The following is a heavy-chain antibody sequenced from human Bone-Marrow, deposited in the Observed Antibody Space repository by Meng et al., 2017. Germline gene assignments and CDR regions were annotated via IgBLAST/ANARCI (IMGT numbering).Heavy chain of an antibody. Sequence: ASVKVSCKASGYTFTSYGISWVRQAPGQGLEWMGWIRAYNGNTNYAQKLQGRVTMTTDTSTSTAYMELRSLRSDDTAVYYCAIGFNHNYYDSSGPEALFDYWGQGTLVTVSS. D-gene: IGHD3-22*01. CDR3: AIGFNHNYYDSSGPEALFDY. CDR2: IRAYNGNT. J-gene: IGHJ4*02. V-gene: IGHV1-18*01. CDR1: GYTFTSYG.